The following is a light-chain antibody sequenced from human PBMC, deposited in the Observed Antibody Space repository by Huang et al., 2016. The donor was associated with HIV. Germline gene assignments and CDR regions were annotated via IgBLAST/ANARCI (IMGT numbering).Light chain of an antibody. Sequence: IVMTQSPATLSVSPGEGATLSCRASQSVSSNLAWYQQKPGQAPRLLLTGAATRATGITARFSGSGSGTEYTLTISSMQSEDSGVYYCQQYNDWPPVTFGQGTKLEIK. V-gene: IGKV3-15*01. J-gene: IGKJ2*01. CDR1: QSVSSN. CDR3: QQYNDWPPVT. CDR2: GAA.